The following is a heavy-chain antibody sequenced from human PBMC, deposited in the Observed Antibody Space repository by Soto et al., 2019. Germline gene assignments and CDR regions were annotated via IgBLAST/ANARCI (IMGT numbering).Heavy chain of an antibody. Sequence: PSETLSLTCTVSGGSISSSSYYWGWIRQPPGKVLEWIVSIYYSGSTYYNPSLKSRVTISLDTSNNQFSLKLTSVTSSYTSVYYCAANSGNTYGPLDYWGKGTLVTVSS. CDR3: AANSGNTYGPLDY. V-gene: IGHV4-39*01. CDR1: GGSISSSSYY. J-gene: IGHJ4*02. CDR2: IYYSGST. D-gene: IGHD3-10*01.